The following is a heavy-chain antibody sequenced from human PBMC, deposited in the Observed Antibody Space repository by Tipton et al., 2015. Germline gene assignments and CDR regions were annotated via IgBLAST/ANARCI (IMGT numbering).Heavy chain of an antibody. CDR1: GFTFGDYV. D-gene: IGHD3-22*01. Sequence: SLRLSCTVSGFTFGDYVMSWFRQAPGQGLEWVGFIRSKTYGGTTEYAASVKGRFTISRDDSKSIAYLQMNSLKTEDTAVYYCARYESSDSAFDIWGQGTMVTVSS. J-gene: IGHJ3*02. V-gene: IGHV3-49*03. CDR2: IRSKTYGGTT. CDR3: ARYESSDSAFDI.